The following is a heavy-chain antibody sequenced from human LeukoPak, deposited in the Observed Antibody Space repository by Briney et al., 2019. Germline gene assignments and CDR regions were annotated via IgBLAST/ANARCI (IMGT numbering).Heavy chain of an antibody. CDR1: GFTFSSYS. V-gene: IGHV3-21*01. CDR3: ARFPNSGYDGDYFDY. J-gene: IGHJ4*02. D-gene: IGHD5-12*01. Sequence: PGGSLRLSCAASGFTFSSYSMNWVRQAPGKGLEWVSSISSSSSYIYYADSVKGRFTISGDNAKNSLYLQMNSLRAEDTAVYYCARFPNSGYDGDYFDYWGQGTLVTVSS. CDR2: ISSSSSYI.